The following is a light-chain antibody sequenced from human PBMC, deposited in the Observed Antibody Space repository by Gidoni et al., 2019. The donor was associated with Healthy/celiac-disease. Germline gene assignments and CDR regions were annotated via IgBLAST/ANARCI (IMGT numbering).Light chain of an antibody. J-gene: IGKJ2*01. CDR2: WAS. Sequence: DIVMTQSPDSLAVSLGERATINCKSSQSVLYRSNNKNYLAWYQQKPGQPPKLLIYWASTRESGVPDRFSGSGSGTDFTLTISSMQDEDVAVYYCQQYYSTPYTFXXXTKLEIK. V-gene: IGKV4-1*01. CDR1: QSVLYRSNNKNY. CDR3: QQYYSTPYT.